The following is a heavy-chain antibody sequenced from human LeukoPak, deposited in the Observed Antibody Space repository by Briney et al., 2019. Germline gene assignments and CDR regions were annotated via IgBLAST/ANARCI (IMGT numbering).Heavy chain of an antibody. CDR3: AKDLRDDRRSYYFDS. CDR1: GFTFSSYG. D-gene: IGHD3-22*01. Sequence: SLRLSCAASGFTFSSYGMHWVRQAPGKGMEWVAVISYDGSEQYYADSVKGRFTISRDNSKNTLYLQMNSLRTEDTAVYYCAKDLRDDRRSYYFDSWGLGTLVTVSS. CDR2: ISYDGSEQ. V-gene: IGHV3-30*18. J-gene: IGHJ4*02.